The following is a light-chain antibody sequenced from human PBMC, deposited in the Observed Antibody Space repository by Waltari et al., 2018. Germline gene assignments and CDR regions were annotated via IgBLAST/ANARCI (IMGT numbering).Light chain of an antibody. J-gene: IGKJ4*01. CDR2: DAS. Sequence: IVLTQSPASLSLSPGERATLSCRASQSVDNSLAWSQQKPGQAPRLLIYDASRRATGIPDRFSGSGSGTDFTLTISRLEPEDFAVYYCQKYGSTPRPFGGGTKVEIK. CDR1: QSVDNS. V-gene: IGKV3-11*01. CDR3: QKYGSTPRP.